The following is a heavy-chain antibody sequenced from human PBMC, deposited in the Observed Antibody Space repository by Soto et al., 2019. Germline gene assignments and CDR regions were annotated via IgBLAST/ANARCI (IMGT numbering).Heavy chain of an antibody. CDR2: IYPGDSDT. J-gene: IGHJ4*02. D-gene: IGHD6-13*01. CDR3: ARRAYSSSWNYFDY. CDR1: GYSFTTYW. Sequence: PGESLKISCKGSGYSFTTYWIGWVRQMPWKGLEWMGIIYPGDSDTRYSPSFQGQVTISADKSISTAYLQWSSLKASDTAMYYCARRAYSSSWNYFDYWGQGTLVTVSS. V-gene: IGHV5-51*01.